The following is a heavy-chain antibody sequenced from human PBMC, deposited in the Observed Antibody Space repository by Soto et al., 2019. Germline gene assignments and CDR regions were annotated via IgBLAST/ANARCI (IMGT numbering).Heavy chain of an antibody. V-gene: IGHV4-30-2*01. CDR3: ARRYYDFWSGKVYYYYYYGMDV. CDR2: IYHSGST. J-gene: IGHJ6*02. Sequence: NPSETLSLTCAVSGGSISSGGYSWSWIRQPPGKGLEWIGYIYHSGSTYYNPSLKSRVTISVDRSKNQFSLKLSSVTAADTAVYYCARRYYDFWSGKVYYYYYYGMDVWGQGTTVTVSS. CDR1: GGSISSGGYS. D-gene: IGHD3-3*01.